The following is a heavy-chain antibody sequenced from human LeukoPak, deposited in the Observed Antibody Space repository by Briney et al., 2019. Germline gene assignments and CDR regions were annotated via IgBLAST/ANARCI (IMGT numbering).Heavy chain of an antibody. D-gene: IGHD3-22*01. CDR3: ATEGLYDSSGYHGGAFDI. CDR1: GRTFTSYY. J-gene: IGHJ3*02. CDR2: INPSGGST. Sequence: ASVKVSCKASGRTFTSYYMHWVRQAPGQGLEWMGIINPSGGSTSYAQKFQGRVTMTRDTSTSTVYMELSSLRSEDTAVYYCATEGLYDSSGYHGGAFDIWGQGTMVTVSS. V-gene: IGHV1-46*01.